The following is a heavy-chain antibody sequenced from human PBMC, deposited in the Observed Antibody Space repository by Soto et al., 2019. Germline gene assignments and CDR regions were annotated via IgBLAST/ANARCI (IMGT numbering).Heavy chain of an antibody. D-gene: IGHD3-3*01. V-gene: IGHV3-23*01. Sequence: GGSLRLSCAASGFTFSSYAMSWVRQAPGKGLEWVSAISGSGGSTYYAGSVKGRFTISRDNSKNMLYLQMNSLRAEDTAVYYCAKDASPFWSGSVDYWGQGTLVTVSS. CDR1: GFTFSSYA. J-gene: IGHJ4*02. CDR2: ISGSGGST. CDR3: AKDASPFWSGSVDY.